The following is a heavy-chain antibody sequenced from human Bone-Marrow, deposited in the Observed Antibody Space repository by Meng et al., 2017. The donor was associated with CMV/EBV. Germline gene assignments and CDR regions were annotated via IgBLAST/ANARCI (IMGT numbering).Heavy chain of an antibody. Sequence: GSLRLSCTVSGGSISSSSYYWGWIRQPPGKGLEWIGEIYRGGSTNYSPSVKSRVTMSVDRSKNHISLRLTSVTAADTAVYYCAKYVGDYGNYYGMDVWGQGTTVTVSS. CDR2: IYRGGST. D-gene: IGHD4-17*01. J-gene: IGHJ6*02. CDR1: GGSISSSSYY. CDR3: AKYVGDYGNYYGMDV. V-gene: IGHV4-39*07.